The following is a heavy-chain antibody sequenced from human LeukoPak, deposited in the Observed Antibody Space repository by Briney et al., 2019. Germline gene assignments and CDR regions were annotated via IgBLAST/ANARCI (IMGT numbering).Heavy chain of an antibody. J-gene: IGHJ4*02. V-gene: IGHV4-34*01. Sequence: PSETLSLTCAVYGGSFSGYYWSWIRQPPGKGLEWIGEINHSGSTNYNPSLKSRVTISVDTSKNQFSLKLSSVTAADTAVYYCARGIGDPWIQLWSYFDYWGQGTLVTVSS. D-gene: IGHD5-18*01. CDR3: ARGIGDPWIQLWSYFDY. CDR1: GGSFSGYY. CDR2: INHSGST.